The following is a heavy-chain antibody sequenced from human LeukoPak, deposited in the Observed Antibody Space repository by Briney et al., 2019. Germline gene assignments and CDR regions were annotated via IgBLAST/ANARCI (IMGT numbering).Heavy chain of an antibody. J-gene: IGHJ5*02. CDR1: GYTFTSYG. V-gene: IGHV1-18*01. CDR3: ARVRITIFGVVIPWFAP. CDR2: ISAYNGNT. Sequence: ASVKVSCKASGYTFTSYGISWVRQAPGQGLEWMGWISAYNGNTNYAQKLQGRVTMTTDTSTSTAYMELRSLRSEDTAVYYCARVRITIFGVVIPWFAPWGQGTLVPVSS. D-gene: IGHD3-3*01.